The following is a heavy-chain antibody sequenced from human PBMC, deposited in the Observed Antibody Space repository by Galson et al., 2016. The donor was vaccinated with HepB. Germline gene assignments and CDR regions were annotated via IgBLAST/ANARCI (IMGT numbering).Heavy chain of an antibody. CDR2: INAGNGDT. CDR3: ARGAYSGRYNWFDP. D-gene: IGHD1-26*01. J-gene: IGHJ5*02. Sequence: SVKVSCKASGYTFINYAMHWVRQAPGQRLEWMAWINAGNGDTEYSEKFQGRVSITRDTSASTAYMELSSLRSEDTSVYYCARGAYSGRYNWFDPWGQGTLVIVSS. CDR1: GYTFINYA. V-gene: IGHV1-3*01.